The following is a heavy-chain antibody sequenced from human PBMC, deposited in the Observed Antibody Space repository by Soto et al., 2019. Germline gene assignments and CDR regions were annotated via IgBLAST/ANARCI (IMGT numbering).Heavy chain of an antibody. V-gene: IGHV3-48*03. D-gene: IGHD4-4*01. CDR1: GFTSSSYE. CDR3: ARDVNTVTKDFDY. CDR2: IISSRSTI. J-gene: IGHJ4*02. Sequence: GASLRPSCAASGFTSSSYEMHWVHQAPWKGLGWVSYIISSRSTIYYADSVKGRFTISRDNAKNSLYLQMNSLRAEDTAVYYCARDVNTVTKDFDYWGQGTLGTVSS.